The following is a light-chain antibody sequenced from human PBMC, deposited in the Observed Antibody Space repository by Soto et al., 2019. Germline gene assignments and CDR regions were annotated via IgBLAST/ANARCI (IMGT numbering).Light chain of an antibody. Sequence: IQLTQSPSSLSPSVGDRVTLTCRASQGMSSYLAWYQQKSGKAPKLLIYVTSTLQTGVPSRFSGSRSGADFTLTISSLQPEDSATYYCQQLSIYPLTFGGGTKVDI. CDR1: QGMSSY. J-gene: IGKJ4*01. CDR2: VTS. V-gene: IGKV1-9*01. CDR3: QQLSIYPLT.